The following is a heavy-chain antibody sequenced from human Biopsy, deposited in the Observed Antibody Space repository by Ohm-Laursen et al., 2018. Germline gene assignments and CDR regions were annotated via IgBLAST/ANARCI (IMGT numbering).Heavy chain of an antibody. J-gene: IGHJ4*02. Sequence: SVTVSCKSSGYSFTSYYMHWVRQAPGQGLEWMGMINPSGSTTSYPQIFQGRVTMTRDTSKSTVYMELSSLRSADTAVYFCARNTGWYGDLYYFDYWGQGTLVTVSS. CDR1: GYSFTSYY. D-gene: IGHD6-19*01. CDR2: INPSGSTT. V-gene: IGHV1-46*01. CDR3: ARNTGWYGDLYYFDY.